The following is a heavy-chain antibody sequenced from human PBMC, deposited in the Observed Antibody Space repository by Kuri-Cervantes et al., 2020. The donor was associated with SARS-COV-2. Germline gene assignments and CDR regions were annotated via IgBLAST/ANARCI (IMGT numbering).Heavy chain of an antibody. CDR1: GFTFSSYW. V-gene: IGHV3-48*01. J-gene: IGHJ6*02. D-gene: IGHD3-3*01. CDR3: ARDQEADFWSGYYRQTGYYYYGMGV. Sequence: GESLKISCAASGFTFSSYWMNWVRQAPGKGLEWVSYISSSSSTIYYADSVKGRFTISRDNAKNSLYLQMNSLRAEDTAVYYCARDQEADFWSGYYRQTGYYYYGMGVWGQGTTVTVSS. CDR2: ISSSSSTI.